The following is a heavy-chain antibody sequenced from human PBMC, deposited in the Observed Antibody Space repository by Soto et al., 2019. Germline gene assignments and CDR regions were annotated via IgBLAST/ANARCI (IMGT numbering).Heavy chain of an antibody. CDR2: ISSSSSYI. D-gene: IGHD6-13*01. CDR1: GFTFSSYS. Sequence: GGSLRLSCAASGFTFSSYSMNWVRQAPGKGLEWVSSISSSSSYIYYADSVKGRFTISRDNAKNSQYLQMNSLRAEDTAVYYCARDQHSIGRGSWHHYYGMDVWGQGTTVTVSS. V-gene: IGHV3-21*01. J-gene: IGHJ6*02. CDR3: ARDQHSIGRGSWHHYYGMDV.